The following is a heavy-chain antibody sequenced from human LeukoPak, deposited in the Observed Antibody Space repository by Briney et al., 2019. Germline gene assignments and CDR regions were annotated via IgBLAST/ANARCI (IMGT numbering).Heavy chain of an antibody. J-gene: IGHJ3*02. CDR3: ARGFLGDAFDI. Sequence: GGSLRLSCAASGFTFSSYEMNWVRQAPGKGLEWVSAIGTVGDPYYPGSVKGRLTISRENAKNSLYLQMNSLRAGDTAVYYCARGFLGDAFDIWGQGTMVTVSS. CDR2: IGTVGDP. V-gene: IGHV3-13*05. CDR1: GFTFSSYE. D-gene: IGHD3-3*01.